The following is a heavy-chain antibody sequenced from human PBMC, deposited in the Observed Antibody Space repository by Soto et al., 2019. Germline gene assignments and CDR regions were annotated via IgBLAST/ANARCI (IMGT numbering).Heavy chain of an antibody. J-gene: IGHJ4*02. Sequence: QVQLVESGGDLVKPGGSVRLSCAASGFTFSDYYMSWVRQAPGKGLEWLSYISQSGAYTNYAASVRGRFTISRDNAKNPLYLKMNCLSAEDTAVYYCPSAEGGKTATALWGQGTLVSVSS. CDR3: PSAEGGKTATAL. CDR1: GFTFSDYY. D-gene: IGHD1-1*01. V-gene: IGHV3-11*06. CDR2: ISQSGAYT.